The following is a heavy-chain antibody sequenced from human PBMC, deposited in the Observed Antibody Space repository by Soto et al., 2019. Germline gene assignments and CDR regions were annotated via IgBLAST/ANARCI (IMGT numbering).Heavy chain of an antibody. V-gene: IGHV3-23*01. Sequence: GGSLRLSCAASGFTFKSYAMNWVRQAPGRGLEWVASTPGSGGSSYYADSVKGRFTISRDNSKNTLYLDLNSLKAGDTAMYYRARGGSTGWFYFDFWGQGTQVTVSS. D-gene: IGHD6-19*01. CDR3: ARGGSTGWFYFDF. J-gene: IGHJ4*02. CDR1: GFTFKSYA. CDR2: TPGSGGSS.